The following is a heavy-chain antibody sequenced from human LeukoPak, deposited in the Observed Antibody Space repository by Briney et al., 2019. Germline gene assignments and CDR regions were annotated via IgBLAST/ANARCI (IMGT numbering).Heavy chain of an antibody. Sequence: GGSLRLSCAASGFTFSSYNMNWVRQAPGRGLEWVSSISRTGSYIYYADSVKGRFTISRDNAQNSLYLQMNSLRVADTAVYYCARVLETDCRGGSCYSGLDYWGQGTLVTVSS. CDR1: GFTFSSYN. V-gene: IGHV3-21*01. J-gene: IGHJ4*02. CDR2: ISRTGSYI. D-gene: IGHD2-15*01. CDR3: ARVLETDCRGGSCYSGLDY.